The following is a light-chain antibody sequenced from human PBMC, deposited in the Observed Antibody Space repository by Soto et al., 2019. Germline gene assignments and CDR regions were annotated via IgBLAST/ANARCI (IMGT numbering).Light chain of an antibody. J-gene: IGLJ2*01. CDR1: SSNIGSHT. CDR2: SNN. Sequence: QSVLTQPPSASGTPGQRVTISCSGGSSNIGSHTVNWYQHLPGTAPKLLIYSNNQRPSGVPDRFSGSVSGTSASLAISGLQSEDEADYYCAARHDSLNGPVFGGGTKLTVL. CDR3: AARHDSLNGPV. V-gene: IGLV1-44*01.